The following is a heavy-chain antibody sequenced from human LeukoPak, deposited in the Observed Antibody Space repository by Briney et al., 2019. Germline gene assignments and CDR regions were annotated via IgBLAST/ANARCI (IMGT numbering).Heavy chain of an antibody. CDR3: ARGYYDILTGYSPRGAFDI. Sequence: GGSLRFSCAASGFTFDDYGMSWVRQAPGKGLEWVSGINWNGGSTGYADSVKGRFTISRDNAKNSLYLQMNGLRAEDTALYHCARGYYDILTGYSPRGAFDIWGQGTMVTVSS. V-gene: IGHV3-20*01. CDR2: INWNGGST. J-gene: IGHJ3*02. CDR1: GFTFDDYG. D-gene: IGHD3-9*01.